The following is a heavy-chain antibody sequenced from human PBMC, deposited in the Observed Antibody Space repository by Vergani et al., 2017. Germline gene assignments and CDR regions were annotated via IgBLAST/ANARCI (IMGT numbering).Heavy chain of an antibody. CDR3: ARDCVVGNYDRDAFDI. D-gene: IGHD1-7*01. Sequence: EVQLLESGGGLVKPGGSLRLSCAASGFTFSSYSMNWVRQAPGKGLEWVSSISSSSSYIYYADSVKGRLTISRDNAKNSLYLQMNSLRAEDTAVYYCARDCVVGNYDRDAFDIWGQGTMVTVSS. J-gene: IGHJ3*02. CDR1: GFTFSSYS. V-gene: IGHV3-21*01. CDR2: ISSSSSYI.